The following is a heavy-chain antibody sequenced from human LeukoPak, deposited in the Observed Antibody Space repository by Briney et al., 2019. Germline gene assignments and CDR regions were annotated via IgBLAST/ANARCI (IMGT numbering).Heavy chain of an antibody. V-gene: IGHV1-46*01. CDR1: GYTFTSYY. D-gene: IGHD6-13*01. CDR3: ARGTGIAAAVTSLFQY. CDR2: INTSRGST. J-gene: IGHJ1*01. Sequence: ASVKVSCKASGYTFTSYYMHWVRQAPGQGPEWMGVINTSRGSTSYAQKFQGRVTMTRDTSTSTVYMELSSLRSEDTAVYYCARGTGIAAAVTSLFQYWGQGTLVTVSS.